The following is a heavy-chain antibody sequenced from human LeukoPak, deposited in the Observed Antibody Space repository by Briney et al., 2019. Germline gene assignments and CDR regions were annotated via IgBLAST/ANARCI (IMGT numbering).Heavy chain of an antibody. V-gene: IGHV3-30*19. Sequence: PGGSLRLSCAASGFTFSSFGMHLVRQAPGKGLEWVAVISYDGNNDYYADSVKGRFTVSRDNFENTVFLEMNSLRFDDTAIYYCARDPWGYFDSSGYSAYYFDSWGQGALVTVSS. CDR2: ISYDGNND. CDR3: ARDPWGYFDSSGYSAYYFDS. D-gene: IGHD3-22*01. J-gene: IGHJ4*02. CDR1: GFTFSSFG.